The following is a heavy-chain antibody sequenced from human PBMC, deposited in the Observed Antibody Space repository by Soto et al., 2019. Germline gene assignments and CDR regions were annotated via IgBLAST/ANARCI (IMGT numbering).Heavy chain of an antibody. V-gene: IGHV1-3*01. CDR1: GYTFTSYA. J-gene: IGHJ3*02. D-gene: IGHD3-22*01. CDR2: INAGNGNT. Sequence: ASVKVSCKASGYTFTSYAMHWVRQAPGQRLEWMGWINAGNGNTKYSQKFQGRVTITRDTSASTAYMELSSLRSEDTAVYYCARDGSSGYRDHDAFDIWGQGTMVTVS. CDR3: ARDGSSGYRDHDAFDI.